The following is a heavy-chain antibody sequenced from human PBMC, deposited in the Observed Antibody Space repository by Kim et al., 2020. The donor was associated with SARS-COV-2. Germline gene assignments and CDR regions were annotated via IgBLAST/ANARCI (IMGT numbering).Heavy chain of an antibody. J-gene: IGHJ4*02. CDR3: ARDNNWNFDY. Sequence: NKYYADSVKGRFTISRDNFKNTLYLQMNSLRAEDTAIYYCARDNNWNFDYWGQGTLVTVSS. V-gene: IGHV3-33*01. D-gene: IGHD1-20*01. CDR2: NK.